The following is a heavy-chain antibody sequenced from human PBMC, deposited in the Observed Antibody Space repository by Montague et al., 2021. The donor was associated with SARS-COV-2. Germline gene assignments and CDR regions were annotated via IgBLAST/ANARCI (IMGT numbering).Heavy chain of an antibody. CDR1: GGSISSSSYY. J-gene: IGHJ4*02. CDR2: IYYSGST. V-gene: IGHV4-39*01. CDR3: ARHLKVSYHKSAAGAHDY. D-gene: IGHD6-13*01. Sequence: SETLSLTCTVSGGSISSSSYYWGWIRQPPGKGLVWIGFIYYSGSTYHNPSLKIRVTISVDTSKNQFSLKLISVAAADTAVYSGARHLKVSYHKSAAGAHDYWGQGTLVTVSS.